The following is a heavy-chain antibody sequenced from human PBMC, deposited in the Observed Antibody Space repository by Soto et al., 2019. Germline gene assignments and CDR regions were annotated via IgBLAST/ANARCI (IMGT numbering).Heavy chain of an antibody. CDR3: ARTRPPRYDFWSGYQHYFDY. D-gene: IGHD3-3*01. Sequence: ASVKVSCKASGYTFTSYGISWVRQAPGQGLEWMGWISAYNGNTNYAQKLQGRVTMTTDTSTSTAYMELRSLRSDDTAVYYCARTRPPRYDFWSGYQHYFDYWGQGTLVTVSS. CDR2: ISAYNGNT. V-gene: IGHV1-18*01. CDR1: GYTFTSYG. J-gene: IGHJ4*02.